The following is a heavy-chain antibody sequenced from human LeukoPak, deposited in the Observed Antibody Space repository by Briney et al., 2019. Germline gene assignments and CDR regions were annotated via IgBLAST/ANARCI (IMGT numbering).Heavy chain of an antibody. Sequence: GGSLRLSCAASGFTFNRYWMHWVRQAPGKGLVWVSRISSDGSNTNYADSVKGRFTISRDNAENTLDLQMDSLTAEDTAVYYCVSRNYGCSPFDYWGQGTLVTVSS. V-gene: IGHV3-74*01. J-gene: IGHJ4*02. CDR1: GFTFNRYW. D-gene: IGHD4-17*01. CDR2: ISSDGSNT. CDR3: VSRNYGCSPFDY.